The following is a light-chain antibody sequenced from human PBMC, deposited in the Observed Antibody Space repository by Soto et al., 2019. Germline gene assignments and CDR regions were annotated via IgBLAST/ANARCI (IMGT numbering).Light chain of an antibody. CDR3: QQYDKWPLT. CDR2: GAS. V-gene: IGKV3D-15*01. J-gene: IGKJ4*01. Sequence: EIVMTQSPDTLSVSPGERATLSCRASQSVSSNLAWYQQEPGQAPRLLIFGASTRATGIPTRFSGGGSGTDFTLTISSLQSEDFGLYFCQQYDKWPLTFGGGTKVDIK. CDR1: QSVSSN.